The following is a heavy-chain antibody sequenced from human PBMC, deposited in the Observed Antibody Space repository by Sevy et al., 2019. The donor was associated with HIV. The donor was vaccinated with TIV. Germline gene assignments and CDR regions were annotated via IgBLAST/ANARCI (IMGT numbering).Heavy chain of an antibody. CDR2: ISYDGSNK. D-gene: IGHD6-6*01. Sequence: GGSLRLSCAASGFTFSSYGMHWVRQAPGKGLEWVAVISYDGSNKYYADSVKGRFTISRDNSKNTLYLQMNSLRAEDTAVSYCAKDWGIAARPGAFDIWGQGTMVTASS. V-gene: IGHV3-30*18. J-gene: IGHJ3*02. CDR3: AKDWGIAARPGAFDI. CDR1: GFTFSSYG.